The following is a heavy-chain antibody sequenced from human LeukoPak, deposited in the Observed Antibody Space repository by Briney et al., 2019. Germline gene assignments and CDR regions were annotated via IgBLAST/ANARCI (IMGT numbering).Heavy chain of an antibody. V-gene: IGHV3-7*01. D-gene: IGHD3-10*01. CDR1: GFTFSNYW. CDR2: IKQDGSKK. Sequence: GGSLRLSCAASGFTFSNYWMSWVRQAPGKGLECVANIKQDGSKKNYVDSVKGRFTISRDNAKNSLYLQMNSLRAGDTAVYYCAGRSGSFDCWGQGTLVTVSA. J-gene: IGHJ4*02. CDR3: AGRSGSFDC.